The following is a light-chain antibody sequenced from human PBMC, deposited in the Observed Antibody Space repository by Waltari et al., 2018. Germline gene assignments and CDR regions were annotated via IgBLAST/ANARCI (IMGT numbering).Light chain of an antibody. CDR2: DAS. J-gene: IGKJ1*01. CDR3: QHYVRLPVT. V-gene: IGKV3-20*01. CDR1: QSFTRY. Sequence: GTLSLSPGERATLSCRASQSFTRYLAWYQHKPGQAPRLLIYDASTRAAGIADRFSGSGFGTDFTLTISRLEPEDSAVYYCQHYVRLPVTFGQGTKVEIK.